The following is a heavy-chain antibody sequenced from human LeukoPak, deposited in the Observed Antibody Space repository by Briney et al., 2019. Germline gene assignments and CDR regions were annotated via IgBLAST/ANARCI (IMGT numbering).Heavy chain of an antibody. Sequence: SETLSLTCTVSGGSISSSSYYWGWIRQPPGKGLEWIGSIYYSGSTYYNPSLKSRVTISVDTSKNQFSLKLSSVTAADTAVYYCARLYDSSGLSMYYFDYWGQGTLVTVSS. V-gene: IGHV4-39*07. CDR3: ARLYDSSGLSMYYFDY. CDR1: GGSISSSSYY. J-gene: IGHJ4*02. D-gene: IGHD3-22*01. CDR2: IYYSGST.